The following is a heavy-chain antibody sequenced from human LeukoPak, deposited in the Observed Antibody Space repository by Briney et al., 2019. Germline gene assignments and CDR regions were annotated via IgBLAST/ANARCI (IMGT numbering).Heavy chain of an antibody. D-gene: IGHD2-15*01. CDR3: AHSLYCSGGSCYSSAHYYFDY. V-gene: IGHV2-5*02. CDR1: GFSLSTSGVG. CDR2: IYWDDDK. J-gene: IGHJ4*02. Sequence: SGPTLVKPTQTLTLTCTFSGFSLSTSGVGVGWIRQPPGKALEWLALIYWDDDKRYSPSLKSRLTITKDTSKNQVVHTMTNMDPVDTATYYCAHSLYCSGGSCYSSAHYYFDYWGQGTLVTVSS.